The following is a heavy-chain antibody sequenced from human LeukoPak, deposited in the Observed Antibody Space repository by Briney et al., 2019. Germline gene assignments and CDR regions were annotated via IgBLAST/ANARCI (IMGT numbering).Heavy chain of an antibody. J-gene: IGHJ4*02. CDR2: IYHSGST. D-gene: IGHD3-10*01. V-gene: IGHV4-4*02. Sequence: PSETLSLTCAVSGGSISSSNWWSWVRQPPGKGLEWIGEIYHSGSTNYNPSLKSRVTISVDKSKNQFSLKLSSVTAADTAVYYCAGTSSIGSYSFDYWGQGTLVTVSS. CDR1: GGSISSSNW. CDR3: AGTSSIGSYSFDY.